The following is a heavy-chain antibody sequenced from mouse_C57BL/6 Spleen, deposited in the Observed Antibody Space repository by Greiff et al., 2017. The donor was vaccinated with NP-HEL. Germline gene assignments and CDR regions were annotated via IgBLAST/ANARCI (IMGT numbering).Heavy chain of an antibody. CDR1: GFTFSDYG. CDR2: ISNLAYSI. V-gene: IGHV5-15*01. Sequence: EVMLVESGGGLVQPGGSLKLSCAASGFTFSDYGMAWVRQAPRKGPEWVAFISNLAYSIYYADTVTGRFTISRENAKNTLYLEMSSLRSEDTAMYYCARQDLLWLYVDYWGQGTTLTVSS. D-gene: IGHD2-1*01. J-gene: IGHJ2*01. CDR3: ARQDLLWLYVDY.